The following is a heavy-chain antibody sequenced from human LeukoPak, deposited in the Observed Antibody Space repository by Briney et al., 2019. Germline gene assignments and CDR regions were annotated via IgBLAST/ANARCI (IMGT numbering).Heavy chain of an antibody. CDR3: ARSPRSGWPNYYYYGMDV. CDR1: GGSISSYY. D-gene: IGHD6-19*01. V-gene: IGHV4-59*01. CDR2: IYYSGST. Sequence: SETLSLTCTVSGGSISSYYWSWIRQPPGKGLEWIGYIYYSGSTNYNPSLKSRVTISVDTSKNQFSLKLSSVTAADTAVYYCARSPRSGWPNYYYYGMDVWGQGTTVTVSS. J-gene: IGHJ6*02.